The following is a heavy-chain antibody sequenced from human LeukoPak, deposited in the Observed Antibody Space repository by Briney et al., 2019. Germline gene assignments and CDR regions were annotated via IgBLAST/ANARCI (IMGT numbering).Heavy chain of an antibody. CDR2: ITPYNDKT. V-gene: IGHV1-18*01. J-gene: IGHJ4*02. CDR1: GYTFTNFA. D-gene: IGHD5-12*01. Sequence: ASVKVSCKASGYTFTNFAIIWVRQAPGQGLEWMGWITPYNDKTNYAQKLHGRVTMTTDTSTSTAYMELRSLRSDDTGVYYCARVGADIVATVRVDYWGQGTLVTVSS. CDR3: ARVGADIVATVRVDY.